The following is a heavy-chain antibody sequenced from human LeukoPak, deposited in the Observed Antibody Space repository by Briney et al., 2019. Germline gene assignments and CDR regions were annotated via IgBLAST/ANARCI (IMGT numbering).Heavy chain of an antibody. D-gene: IGHD6-25*01. CDR1: GGSIRSSNSF. Sequence: SETLSLTCSVSGGSIRSSNSFWGWIRQPPGERLEWIVTIYYNGNTYYNPSLQSRVTISVDTSTNQFSLKLNSVIAADTAVYYCARATAAPSSYFFDHWGQGTLVTVSS. V-gene: IGHV4-39*07. J-gene: IGHJ4*02. CDR3: ARATAAPSSYFFDH. CDR2: IYYNGNT.